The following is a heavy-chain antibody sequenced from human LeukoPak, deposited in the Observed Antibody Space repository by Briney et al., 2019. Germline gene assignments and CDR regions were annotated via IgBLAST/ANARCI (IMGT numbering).Heavy chain of an antibody. CDR2: IIPIFGTA. V-gene: IGHV1-69*05. Sequence: GASVKVSCKASGGTFGSYAISWVRQAPGQGLEWMGRIIPIFGTANYAQKFQGRVTITTDESTSTAYMELSSLRSEDTAVYYCARSSGGVDDSGWFFYFDYWGQGTLVTVSS. J-gene: IGHJ4*02. CDR3: ARSSGGVDDSGWFFYFDY. CDR1: GGTFGSYA. D-gene: IGHD6-19*01.